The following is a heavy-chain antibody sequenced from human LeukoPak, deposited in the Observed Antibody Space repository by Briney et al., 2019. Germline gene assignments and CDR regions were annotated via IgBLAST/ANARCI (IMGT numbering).Heavy chain of an antibody. J-gene: IGHJ4*02. V-gene: IGHV3-30-3*01. CDR2: ISYDGSNK. CDR3: ARDRVGATDYFDY. CDR1: GFTFSSYA. Sequence: PGGSLRLSCAASGFTFSSYAMHWVRQAPGKGLEWVVVISYDGSNKYYADSVKGRFTISRDNSKNTLCLQMNSLRAEDTAVYYCARDRVGATDYFDYWGQGTLVTVSS. D-gene: IGHD1-26*01.